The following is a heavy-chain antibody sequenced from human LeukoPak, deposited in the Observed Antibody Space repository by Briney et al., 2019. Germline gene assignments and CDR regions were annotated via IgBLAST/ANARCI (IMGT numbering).Heavy chain of an antibody. Sequence: SVKVSCKASGGTFSSYAISWVRQAPGQGLEWMGRIIPIFGIANYAQKFQGRVTITADKSTSTAYMELSSLRSEDTAVYYCARLHSDYGDYWAGSGYYYYGMDVWGQGTTVTVPS. J-gene: IGHJ6*02. D-gene: IGHD4-17*01. CDR1: GGTFSSYA. V-gene: IGHV1-69*04. CDR2: IIPIFGIA. CDR3: ARLHSDYGDYWAGSGYYYYGMDV.